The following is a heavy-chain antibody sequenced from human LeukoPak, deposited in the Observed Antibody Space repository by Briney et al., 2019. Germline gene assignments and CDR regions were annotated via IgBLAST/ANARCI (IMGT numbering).Heavy chain of an antibody. J-gene: IGHJ5*02. Sequence: GASVKVSCKASGYTFTGYYMHWVRQAPGQGLEWMGWINPNSGGTNYAQKFQGRVTMTRDTSISTAYMELSRLRSDDTAVYYCARDLQGTSGGYMSWGQGTLVTVSS. CDR2: INPNSGGT. D-gene: IGHD1-26*01. CDR1: GYTFTGYY. CDR3: ARDLQGTSGGYMS. V-gene: IGHV1-2*02.